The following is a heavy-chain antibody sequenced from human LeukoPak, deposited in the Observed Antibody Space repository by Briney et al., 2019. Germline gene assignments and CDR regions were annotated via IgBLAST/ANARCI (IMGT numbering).Heavy chain of an antibody. Sequence: SETLSLTCTVSGGSISSGSYYWSWIRQPAGKGLEWIGRIYTSGSTNYNPSLKSRVTISVDTSKNQFSLKLSSVTAADTAVYYCARESDYVYFDYWGQGTLVTVSS. D-gene: IGHD4-17*01. V-gene: IGHV4-61*02. J-gene: IGHJ4*02. CDR2: IYTSGST. CDR1: GGSISSGSYY. CDR3: ARESDYVYFDY.